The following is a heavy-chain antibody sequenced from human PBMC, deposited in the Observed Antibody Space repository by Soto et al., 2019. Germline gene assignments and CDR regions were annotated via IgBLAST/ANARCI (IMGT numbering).Heavy chain of an antibody. CDR3: ASSGWDCSTTTCSMRYYYYYGLDV. Sequence: SVKVSCKASGGTFSSYAISWVRQAPGQGLEWMGGIIPIFGTANYAQKFQGRVTITADESTSTAYMGLSSLRSEDTAVYYCASSGWDCSTTTCSMRYYYYYGLDVWGQGTTVTVSS. J-gene: IGHJ6*02. CDR1: GGTFSSYA. D-gene: IGHD2-2*01. V-gene: IGHV1-69*13. CDR2: IIPIFGTA.